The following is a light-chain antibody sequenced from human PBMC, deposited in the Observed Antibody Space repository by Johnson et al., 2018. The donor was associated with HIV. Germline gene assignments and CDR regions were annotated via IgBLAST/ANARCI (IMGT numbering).Light chain of an antibody. CDR3: ATWSGSLN. V-gene: IGLV1-51*02. J-gene: IGLJ1*01. Sequence: QAVLTQPPSVSAAPGQKVTISCSGGTSNIGNNYVSWYQHLPGTAPKLLIYENNKRPSGIPDRFSGAKSGKSATLAITGLQTGDEGDYSCATWSGSLNFGTGTKVTVL. CDR1: TSNIGNNY. CDR2: ENN.